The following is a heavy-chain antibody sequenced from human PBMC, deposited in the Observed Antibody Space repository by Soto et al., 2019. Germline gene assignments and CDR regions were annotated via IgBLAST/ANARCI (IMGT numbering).Heavy chain of an antibody. CDR3: ARDVYNWNYGIPDY. Sequence: GGSLILSCAASGFTFSSYAMHWVRQAPGKGLEWVAVISYDGSNKYYADSVKGRFTISRDNSKNTLYLQMNSLRAEDTAVYYCARDVYNWNYGIPDYWGQGTLVTVSS. CDR2: ISYDGSNK. J-gene: IGHJ4*02. V-gene: IGHV3-30-3*01. CDR1: GFTFSSYA. D-gene: IGHD1-7*01.